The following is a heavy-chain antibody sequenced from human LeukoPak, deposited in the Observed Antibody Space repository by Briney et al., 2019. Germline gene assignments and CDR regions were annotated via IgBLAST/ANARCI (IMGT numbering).Heavy chain of an antibody. J-gene: IGHJ6*02. CDR2: ISYDGSNR. V-gene: IGHV3-30*18. CDR1: GFTFSSYG. Sequence: GRSLRLSCAASGFTFSSYGMHWVRQAPGKGLEWVAVISYDGSNRYYADSVKGRFTISRDNSKNTLYLQMNSLRAEDTAVYYCAKDARILIAAADLYYYYYGMDVWGQGTTVTVSS. D-gene: IGHD6-13*01. CDR3: AKDARILIAAADLYYYYYGMDV.